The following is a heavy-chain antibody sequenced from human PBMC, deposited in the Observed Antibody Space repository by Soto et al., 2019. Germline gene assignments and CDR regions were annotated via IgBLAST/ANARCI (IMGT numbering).Heavy chain of an antibody. CDR1: GFTFSNYA. V-gene: IGHV3-30-3*01. CDR2: ISYDGSDK. CDR3: ARDTGPNGYNYYYFGMDV. Sequence: PGGSLRLSCAASGFTFSNYAMHWVRQAPGKGLEWVAVISYDGSDKYNANSVKGRFTISRDNSKNTLYLQMNSLRAEDTAVYYCARDTGPNGYNYYYFGMDVWGQGTTVTV. J-gene: IGHJ6*02. D-gene: IGHD5-18*01.